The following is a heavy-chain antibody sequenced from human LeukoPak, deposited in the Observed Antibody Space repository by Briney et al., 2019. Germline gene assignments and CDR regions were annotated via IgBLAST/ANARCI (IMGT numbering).Heavy chain of an antibody. CDR3: ARLDYGDYKWFDP. D-gene: IGHD4-17*01. V-gene: IGHV4-59*01. CDR2: IYYSGST. Sequence: SETLSLTCTVSGGSISSYYWSWIRQPPGKGLEWIGYIYYSGSTNYNPSLKSRVTISVDTSKNQFSLKLSSVTAADTAVYYCARLDYGDYKWFDPWGQGTLVTVSS. J-gene: IGHJ5*02. CDR1: GGSISSYY.